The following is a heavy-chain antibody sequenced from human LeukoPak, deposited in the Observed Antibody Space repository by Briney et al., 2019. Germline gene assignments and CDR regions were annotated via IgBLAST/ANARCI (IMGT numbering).Heavy chain of an antibody. CDR3: ARVVDSSGYYYGRGRKYFDY. Sequence: SETLSLTCPVSGDSISSGDYYWSWLRQPPGKGLECIGFIYYSGSTYYNPCLKSRVTISVDTSKNQFSLKLSSVTAADTAIYYCARVVDSSGYYYGRGRKYFDYWGQGSLVTVSS. J-gene: IGHJ4*02. D-gene: IGHD3-22*01. CDR1: GDSISSGDYY. CDR2: IYYSGST. V-gene: IGHV4-30-4*01.